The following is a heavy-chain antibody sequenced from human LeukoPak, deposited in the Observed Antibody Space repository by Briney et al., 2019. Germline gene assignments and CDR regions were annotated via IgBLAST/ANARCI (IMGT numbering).Heavy chain of an antibody. D-gene: IGHD3-16*02. CDR1: GGTFSSYA. J-gene: IGHJ3*02. CDR3: ASPAQSNLGELSLENWAFDI. Sequence: SVKVSCKASGGTFSSYAISWVRQAPGQRLEWMGGIIPIFGTANYAQKFQGRVTITTDESTSTAYMELSTLRSEDTAVYYCASPAQSNLGELSLENWAFDIWGQGTMVTVSS. V-gene: IGHV1-69*05. CDR2: IIPIFGTA.